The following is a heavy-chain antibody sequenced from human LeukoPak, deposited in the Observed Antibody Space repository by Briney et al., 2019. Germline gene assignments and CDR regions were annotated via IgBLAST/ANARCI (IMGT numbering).Heavy chain of an antibody. V-gene: IGHV3-74*01. Sequence: GGSLRLSCEAFGFTFSSYWMHWVRQAPGKGLVWVSRINSDGSSTNYADSVKGRFTISRDNAKNTLHLQMNSLRAEDTAVYYCARGARGSGTASDYWGQGTLVTVSS. CDR2: INSDGSST. CDR3: ARGARGSGTASDY. J-gene: IGHJ4*02. D-gene: IGHD3-10*01. CDR1: GFTFSSYW.